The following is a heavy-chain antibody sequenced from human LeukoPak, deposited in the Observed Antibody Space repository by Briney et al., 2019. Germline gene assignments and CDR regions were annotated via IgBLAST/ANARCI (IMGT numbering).Heavy chain of an antibody. D-gene: IGHD5-18*01. CDR2: ISYDGSNK. Sequence: GGSLRLSCAASGFTFSSYGMHWVRQAPGKGLEWVAVISYDGSNKYYADSVKGRFTISRDNSKNTLYLQMNSLRAEDTAVYYCAKDHVKVDTIRPWFDPWGQGTLVTVSS. CDR3: AKDHVKVDTIRPWFDP. V-gene: IGHV3-30*18. J-gene: IGHJ5*02. CDR1: GFTFSSYG.